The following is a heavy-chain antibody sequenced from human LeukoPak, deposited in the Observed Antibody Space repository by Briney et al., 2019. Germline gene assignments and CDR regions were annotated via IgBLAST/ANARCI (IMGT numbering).Heavy chain of an antibody. V-gene: IGHV4-34*01. D-gene: IGHD3-10*01. CDR3: ARRQGMGYYYYYYMDV. CDR2: INHSGST. J-gene: IGHJ6*03. CDR1: GGSFSGYY. Sequence: SETLSLTCAVYGGSFSGYYWSWIRQPPGKGLEWIGEINHSGSTNYNPSLKSRVTISVDTSKNQFSLKLSSVTAADTAVYYCARRQGMGYYYYYYMDVWGKGTTVTISS.